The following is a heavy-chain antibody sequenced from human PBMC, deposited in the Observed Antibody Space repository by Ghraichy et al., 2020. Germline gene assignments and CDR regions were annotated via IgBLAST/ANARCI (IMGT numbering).Heavy chain of an antibody. J-gene: IGHJ4*02. V-gene: IGHV2-5*02. CDR3: AHRLKDSYNWNFDY. D-gene: IGHD1-20*01. CDR2: IDWDDDK. Sequence: SGPTLVKPTQTLTLTCTFSGFSLSTSGVGVGWIRQPPGKALEWLALIDWDDDKGYSASLKSRLTITKDASKNQVVLTMTNMDPVDTATYYCAHRLKDSYNWNFDYWGQGTLVTVSS. CDR1: GFSLSTSGVG.